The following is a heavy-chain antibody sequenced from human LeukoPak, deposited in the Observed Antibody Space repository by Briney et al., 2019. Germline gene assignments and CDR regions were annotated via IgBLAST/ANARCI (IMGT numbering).Heavy chain of an antibody. D-gene: IGHD3-10*01. CDR3: ARGGVDYYGSGTYYLMYYFDY. Sequence: GGSLRLSCAASGFTFSSYEMNWVRQAPGKGLEWVSYISSSGSTIYYADSVKGRFTISRDNSKSTLYLQLNSLRAEDTAVYFCARGGVDYYGSGTYYLMYYFDYWGQGALVTVSS. V-gene: IGHV3-48*03. J-gene: IGHJ4*02. CDR1: GFTFSSYE. CDR2: ISSSGSTI.